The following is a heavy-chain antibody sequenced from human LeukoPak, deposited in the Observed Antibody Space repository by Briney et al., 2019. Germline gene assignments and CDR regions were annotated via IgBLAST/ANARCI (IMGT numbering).Heavy chain of an antibody. J-gene: IGHJ6*03. D-gene: IGHD3-3*01. Sequence: PSETLSLTRTVSGGSISSYYWSWIRQPPGKGLEWIGYIHYSGSTNYNPSLKSRVTISVDTSKNQFSPKLSSVTAADTAVYYCARGSDFWSGKRGRGYYYYYMDVWGKGTTVTVSS. V-gene: IGHV4-59*01. CDR3: ARGSDFWSGKRGRGYYYYYMDV. CDR2: IHYSGST. CDR1: GGSISSYY.